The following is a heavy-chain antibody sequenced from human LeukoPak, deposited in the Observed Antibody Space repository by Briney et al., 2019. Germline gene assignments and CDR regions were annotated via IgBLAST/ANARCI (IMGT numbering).Heavy chain of an antibody. D-gene: IGHD2-2*01. CDR3: ARSIPCSSTSCYRRYYFDY. J-gene: IGHJ4*02. CDR1: GGSISSCY. CDR2: IYTSGST. Sequence: SETLSLTCTVSGGSISSCYWSWIRQPPGKGLEWIGYIYTSGSTNYNPSLKSRVTISVDTSKNQFSLKLSSVTAADTAVYYCARSIPCSSTSCYRRYYFDYWGQGTLVTVSS. V-gene: IGHV4-4*09.